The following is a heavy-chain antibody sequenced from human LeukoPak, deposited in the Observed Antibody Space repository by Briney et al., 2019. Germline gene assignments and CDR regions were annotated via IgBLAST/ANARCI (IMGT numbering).Heavy chain of an antibody. V-gene: IGHV4-61*01. CDR3: ARVKATNKYFDY. Sequence: SQTPSLTCTVSGDSISSGYYWGWIRQPPGKGREWIGYIYYSGSTNYNPSLKSRFTISVDTSKNQFSLKLSSVTAADTAVYYRARVKATNKYFDYWGQGTLVSVSS. J-gene: IGHJ4*02. CDR1: GDSISSGYY. CDR2: IYYSGST.